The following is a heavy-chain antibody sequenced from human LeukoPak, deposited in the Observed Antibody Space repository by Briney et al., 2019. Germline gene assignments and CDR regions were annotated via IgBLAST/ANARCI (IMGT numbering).Heavy chain of an antibody. D-gene: IGHD4-17*01. Sequence: SETLSLTCTVSGGSISSYYWSWIRQPPGKGLEWIGYIYYSGSTNYNPSLKSRVTISVDTSKNQFSLKLSSVTAADTAVYYCARGPNTVTKAIAWGYFQHWGQGTLVTVSS. J-gene: IGHJ1*01. CDR1: GGSISSYY. CDR2: IYYSGST. CDR3: ARGPNTVTKAIAWGYFQH. V-gene: IGHV4-59*01.